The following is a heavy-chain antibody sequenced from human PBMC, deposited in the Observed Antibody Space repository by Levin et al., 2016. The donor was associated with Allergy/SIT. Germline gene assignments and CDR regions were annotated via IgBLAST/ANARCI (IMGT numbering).Heavy chain of an antibody. Sequence: SETLSLTCAVYGGSFSGYYWSWIRQPPGKGLEWIGEINHSGSTNYNPSLKSRVTISVDTSKNQFSLKLSSVTAADTAVYYCARVRLGEFLLVRPYYFDYWGQGTLVTVSS. D-gene: IGHD3-16*01. CDR1: GGSFSGYY. J-gene: IGHJ4*02. CDR2: INHSGST. V-gene: IGHV4-34*01. CDR3: ARVRLGEFLLVRPYYFDY.